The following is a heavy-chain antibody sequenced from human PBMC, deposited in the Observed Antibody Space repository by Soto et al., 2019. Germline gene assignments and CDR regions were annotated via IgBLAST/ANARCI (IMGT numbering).Heavy chain of an antibody. CDR3: ARARYFDWSYFDY. D-gene: IGHD3-9*01. J-gene: IGHJ4*02. V-gene: IGHV4-59*01. CDR2: IYYSGST. Sequence: QVQLQESGPGLVKPSETLSLTCTVSGGSISSYYWSWIRQPPGKGLEWIGYIYYSGSTNYNPSLRSRVTIAVDTSKNQFSLKLSSVTAADTAVYYCARARYFDWSYFDYWGQGTLVTVSS. CDR1: GGSISSYY.